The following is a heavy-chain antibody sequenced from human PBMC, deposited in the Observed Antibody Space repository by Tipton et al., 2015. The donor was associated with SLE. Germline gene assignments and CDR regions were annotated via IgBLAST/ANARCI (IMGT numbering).Heavy chain of an antibody. CDR1: GYTFTSYG. J-gene: IGHJ4*02. Sequence: QLVQSGPEVKKPGASVKASCKASGYTFTSYGISWVRQAPGQGLEWMGWISAYNGNTNYAQKLQGRVTMTTDTSTSTAYMELRSLRSDDTAVYYCARASYCSGGSCYPHYFDYWGQGTLVTVSS. V-gene: IGHV1-18*01. CDR2: ISAYNGNT. CDR3: ARASYCSGGSCYPHYFDY. D-gene: IGHD2-15*01.